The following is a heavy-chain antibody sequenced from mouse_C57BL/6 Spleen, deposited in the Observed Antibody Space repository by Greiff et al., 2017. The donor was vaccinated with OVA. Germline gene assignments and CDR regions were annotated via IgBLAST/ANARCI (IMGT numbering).Heavy chain of an antibody. CDR3: ARPRDYAGYYAMDY. J-gene: IGHJ4*01. CDR1: GFTFSSYG. D-gene: IGHD2-4*01. Sequence: EVQLVESGGDLVKPGGSLKLSCAASGFTFSSYGMSWVRQTPDKRLEWVATISSGGSYTYYPDSVKGRVTITRDNSKNTLYLQMSSLTSEDTAMYYCARPRDYAGYYAMDYWGQGTSVTVSS. V-gene: IGHV5-6*01. CDR2: ISSGGSYT.